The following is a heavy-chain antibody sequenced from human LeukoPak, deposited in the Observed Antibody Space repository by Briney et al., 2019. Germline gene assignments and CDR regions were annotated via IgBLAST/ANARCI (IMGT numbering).Heavy chain of an antibody. V-gene: IGHV3-23*01. CDR2: ISGSGGST. D-gene: IGHD3-22*01. CDR3: AKDPRRYYDSSGPFDY. J-gene: IGHJ4*02. Sequence: GGSLRLSCAASGFTFSSYAMSWVRQAPGKGLEGVSAISGSGGSTYYADSVKGRFTISRDNSKNTLYLQMNSLRAEDTAVYYCAKDPRRYYDSSGPFDYWGQGTLVTVSS. CDR1: GFTFSSYA.